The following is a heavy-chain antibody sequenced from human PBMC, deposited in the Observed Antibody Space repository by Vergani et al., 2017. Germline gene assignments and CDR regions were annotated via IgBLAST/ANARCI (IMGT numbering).Heavy chain of an antibody. CDR1: GVTFSSYA. D-gene: IGHD2-2*01. Sequence: QVQLVQSGAEVKKPGSSVKVSCKASGVTFSSYAISWVRQAPGQGLEWMGGIIPIFGTANYAQKFQGRVTITADESTSTAYMELSSLRSEDTAVYYCARDRNIVVVPAANPAFDIWGQGTMVTVSS. CDR2: IIPIFGTA. V-gene: IGHV1-69*01. CDR3: ARDRNIVVVPAANPAFDI. J-gene: IGHJ3*02.